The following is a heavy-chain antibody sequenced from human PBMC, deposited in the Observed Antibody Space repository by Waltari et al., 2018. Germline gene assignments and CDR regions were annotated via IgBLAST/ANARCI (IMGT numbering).Heavy chain of an antibody. CDR1: GGSFSGYY. J-gene: IGHJ4*02. V-gene: IGHV4-34*01. Sequence: QVQLQQWGAGLLKPSETLSLTCAVYGGSFSGYYWSWIRQPSGKGLEWIGEINHSGSTNYNPSLKSRVTISVDTSKNQFSLKLSSVTAADTAVYYCARAHWDQNFDYWGQGTLVTVSS. CDR2: INHSGST. CDR3: ARAHWDQNFDY. D-gene: IGHD7-27*01.